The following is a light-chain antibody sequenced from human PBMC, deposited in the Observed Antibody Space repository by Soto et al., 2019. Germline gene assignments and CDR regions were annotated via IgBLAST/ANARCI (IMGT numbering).Light chain of an antibody. CDR2: GAS. V-gene: IGKV1-39*01. J-gene: IGKJ4*01. CDR3: QQSHSTPLT. Sequence: DIQVIQSPSSLSASVGDRVTITCRASLRISKYLNWYQQKLGKAPKLLIYGASTLQSGVPSRFSGTGSGTDFTLLISSLQPEDSATYYCQQSHSTPLTFGGGTKLEI. CDR1: LRISKY.